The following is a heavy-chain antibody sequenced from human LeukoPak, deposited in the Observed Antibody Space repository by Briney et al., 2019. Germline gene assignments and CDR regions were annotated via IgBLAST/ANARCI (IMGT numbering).Heavy chain of an antibody. CDR2: ISSSSSYI. V-gene: IGHV3-21*01. CDR1: GFTFSSYS. Sequence: GGSLRLSCAASGFTFSSYSMNWVRQAPGKGLEWVSSISSSSSYIYYADSVKGRFTISRDNAKYSLYLQMNSLRAEDTAVYYCAKALLEWLPDAFDIWGQGTMVTVSS. CDR3: AKALLEWLPDAFDI. D-gene: IGHD3-3*01. J-gene: IGHJ3*02.